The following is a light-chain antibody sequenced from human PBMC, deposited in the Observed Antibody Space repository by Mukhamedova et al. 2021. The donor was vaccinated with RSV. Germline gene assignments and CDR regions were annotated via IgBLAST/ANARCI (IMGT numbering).Light chain of an antibody. CDR2: GAS. CDR3: QQAITFPLT. J-gene: IGKJ4*01. Sequence: GKAPKLLMFGASHLQSGVPSRFTGSGSGTEFTLTITSLQPEDVATYYCQQAITFPLTFGGGTRVEIK. V-gene: IGKV1-12*01.